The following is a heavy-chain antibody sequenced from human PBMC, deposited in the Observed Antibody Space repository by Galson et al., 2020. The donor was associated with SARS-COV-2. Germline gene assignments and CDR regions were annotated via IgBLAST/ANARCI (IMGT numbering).Heavy chain of an antibody. CDR1: GFAFSSYT. J-gene: IGHJ4*02. CDR2: ISDNGGFT. Sequence: GESLKISCAASGFAFSSYTIHWVRQAPGKGLEYVSAISDNGGFTYYANSVKGRFTLSRDNSKNTVYLEMGSLRPEDMAVYYCARSGRFGDLLGLDYWGQGSLVTVSS. V-gene: IGHV3-64*01. D-gene: IGHD3-10*01. CDR3: ARSGRFGDLLGLDY.